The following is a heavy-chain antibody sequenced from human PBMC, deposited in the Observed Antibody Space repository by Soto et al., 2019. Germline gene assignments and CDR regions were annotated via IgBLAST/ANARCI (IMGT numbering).Heavy chain of an antibody. V-gene: IGHV3-43*01. J-gene: IGHJ1*01. CDR1: GFTFDDYT. D-gene: IGHD1-26*01. CDR3: AKPVINSETFYGAEYFQH. CDR2: ISWDGSST. Sequence: EMQLVESGGVVVQPGGSLRLSCAASGFTFDDYTMHWVRQAPGKGLEWVSLISWDGSSTYYADSVKGRFTISRDNSQNFLFLQMNSLGNEDTALYYWAKPVINSETFYGAEYFQHWGQGTLVTVSS.